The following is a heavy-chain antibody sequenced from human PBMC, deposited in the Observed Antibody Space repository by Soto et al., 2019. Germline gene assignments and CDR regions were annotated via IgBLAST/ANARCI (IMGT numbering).Heavy chain of an antibody. Sequence: SETLSLTCTVYGGSISSYYWSWIRQPAGKGLEWIGRIYTSGSTNYNPSLKGRVTMSVDTSKNQFSLKLSSVTAADTAVYYCARGRMLNYYYYGMDVWGQGTTVTVSS. D-gene: IGHD2-8*01. J-gene: IGHJ6*02. CDR2: IYTSGST. V-gene: IGHV4-4*07. CDR3: ARGRMLNYYYYGMDV. CDR1: GGSISSYY.